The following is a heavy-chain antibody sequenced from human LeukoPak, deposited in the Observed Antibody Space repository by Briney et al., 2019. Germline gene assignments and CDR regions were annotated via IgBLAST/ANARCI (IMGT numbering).Heavy chain of an antibody. CDR3: ARVMGHRGPLDY. J-gene: IGHJ4*02. V-gene: IGHV3-30-3*01. Sequence: GGSLRLSCAASGFTFSSYAMDWVRQAPGKGREWVAVISYDGSNKYYADSVKGRFTISRDNSKNTLYLQMNSLRAEDTAVYYCARVMGHRGPLDYWGQGTLVTVSS. D-gene: IGHD2-8*01. CDR2: ISYDGSNK. CDR1: GFTFSSYA.